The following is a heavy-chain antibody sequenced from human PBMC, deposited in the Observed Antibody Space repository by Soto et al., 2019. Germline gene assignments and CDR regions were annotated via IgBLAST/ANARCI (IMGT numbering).Heavy chain of an antibody. CDR3: ARVSAGGTRWFDS. V-gene: IGHV4-31*03. J-gene: IGHJ5*01. D-gene: IGHD6-13*01. Sequence: QVQLQESGPGLLKPSQSLSLTCSVSGGSISTGVWYWSWVREHPGKGLEWIGDIYYRGTTSYNPSLGSRVIISRHTSKNKVSLKVNSVNAADTAVYYCARVSAGGTRWFDSWGQGIRVTVSS. CDR1: GGSISTGVWY. CDR2: IYYRGTT.